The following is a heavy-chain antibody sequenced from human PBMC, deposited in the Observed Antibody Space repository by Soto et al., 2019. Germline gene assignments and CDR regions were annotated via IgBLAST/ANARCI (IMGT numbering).Heavy chain of an antibody. V-gene: IGHV1-58*01. CDR2: IVVGSGNT. CDR1: GFTFTSSA. CDR3: AAKGVFYYDSSGYYSLDY. J-gene: IGHJ4*02. D-gene: IGHD3-22*01. Sequence: ASVKVSCKASGFTFTSSAVQWVRQARGQRLEWIGWIVVGSGNTNYAQKFQERVTITRDMSTSTAYMELSSLRSEDTAVYYCAAKGVFYYDSSGYYSLDYWGQGTRVTVSS.